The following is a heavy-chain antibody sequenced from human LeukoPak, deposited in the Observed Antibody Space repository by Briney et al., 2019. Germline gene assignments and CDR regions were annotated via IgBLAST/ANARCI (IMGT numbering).Heavy chain of an antibody. J-gene: IGHJ3*02. CDR3: ARVGAVAGGFDI. D-gene: IGHD6-19*01. CDR2: IKSDGSST. V-gene: IGHV3-74*01. Sequence: GGSLRLSCAASGFIFSSYWMHWVRQAPGKGLVWVSRIKSDGSSTSYADSVKGRFTISRDNAKNTLHLQMNSLRAEDTAVYYCARVGAVAGGFDIWGQGTMVAVSS. CDR1: GFIFSSYW.